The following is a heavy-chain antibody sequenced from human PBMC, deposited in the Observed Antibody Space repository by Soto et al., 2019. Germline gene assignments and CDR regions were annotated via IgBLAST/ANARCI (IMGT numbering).Heavy chain of an antibody. J-gene: IGHJ6*02. CDR1: GGSFSGYY. CDR3: ARARGPGITMVRGVMGSYYYGMDV. D-gene: IGHD3-10*01. Sequence: KPSETLSLTCAVYGGSFSGYYWSWIRQPPGKGLEWIGEINHSGSTNYNPSIKIRVTISVDTSKNQFSLKLSYVTAADTALYYCARARGPGITMVRGVMGSYYYGMDVWGQGTTVT. V-gene: IGHV4-34*01. CDR2: INHSGST.